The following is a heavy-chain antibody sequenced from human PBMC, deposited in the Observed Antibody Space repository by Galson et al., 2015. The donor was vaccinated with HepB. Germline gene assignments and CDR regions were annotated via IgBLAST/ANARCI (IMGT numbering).Heavy chain of an antibody. CDR2: IDPSDSYT. Sequence: QSGAEVKKPGESLRISCKGSGYNFTSHWISWVRQMPGKGLEWMGRIDPSDSYTHYSPSFQGHVTISADKSISPAYLQWSSLKASDTAMYYCARSQPGRYYNDSSGYYLPWGQGTLVTVSS. D-gene: IGHD3-22*01. CDR3: ARSQPGRYYNDSSGYYLP. J-gene: IGHJ5*02. CDR1: GYNFTSHW. V-gene: IGHV5-10-1*01.